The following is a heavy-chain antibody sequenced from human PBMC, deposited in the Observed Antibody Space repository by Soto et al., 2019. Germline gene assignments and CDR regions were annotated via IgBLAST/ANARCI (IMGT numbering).Heavy chain of an antibody. D-gene: IGHD5-12*01. CDR1: GYTFTSYG. V-gene: IGHV1-18*01. Sequence: GASVKVSCKASGYTFTSYGISWVRRAPGQGLEWMGWISAYNGNTNYAQKLQGRVTMTTDTSTSTAYMELRRLTSDDTAVYYCARVVAMILYFDYWGQGTLVTVSS. CDR3: ARVVAMILYFDY. CDR2: ISAYNGNT. J-gene: IGHJ4*02.